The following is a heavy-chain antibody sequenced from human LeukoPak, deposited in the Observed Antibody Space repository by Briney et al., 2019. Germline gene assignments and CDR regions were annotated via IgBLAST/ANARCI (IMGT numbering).Heavy chain of an antibody. V-gene: IGHV3-23*01. Sequence: GGSLRLSCVASGFTFSGYAMSWVRQAPGKGLEWVSTISGSGGSTYYADSVKGRFTISRDNSKNTLYLQMNSLRAEDTAVYYCAKDRHILTGYYWEYFQHWGQGTLVTVSS. J-gene: IGHJ1*01. CDR1: GFTFSGYA. CDR2: ISGSGGST. CDR3: AKDRHILTGYYWEYFQH. D-gene: IGHD3-9*01.